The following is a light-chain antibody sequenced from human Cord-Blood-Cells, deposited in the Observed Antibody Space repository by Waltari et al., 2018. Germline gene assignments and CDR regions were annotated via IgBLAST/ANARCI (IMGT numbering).Light chain of an antibody. V-gene: IGLV2-23*01. CDR2: EGS. J-gene: IGLJ3*02. CDR3: CSYAGSSTWV. CDR1: SSDGGRYNL. Sequence: QSALTQPASVSGSPGQSFTISFTGTSSDGGRYNLVSRYQQLPGKPPKLMSYEGSKRPSGVSNRFSGAKSGNTASQTISGLQAEDEADYYCCSYAGSSTWVFGGGTKLTVL.